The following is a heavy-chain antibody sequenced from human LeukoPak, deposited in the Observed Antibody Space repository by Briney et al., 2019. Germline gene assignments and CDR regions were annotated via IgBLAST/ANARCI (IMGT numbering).Heavy chain of an antibody. D-gene: IGHD2-2*01. CDR2: FDPKGGEA. Sequence: AAVKVSCKVSGFTLSVLSMHWVRQAPGKGLEWVGGFDPKGGEAVYAEGFRGRVTLTDERPSNTAHMDLSSLGADDTAVYYCATGSLCATTTCPGYGNYYYFMDVWGEGNTVTV. V-gene: IGHV1-24*01. J-gene: IGHJ6*03. CDR3: ATGSLCATTTCPGYGNYYYFMDV. CDR1: GFTLSVLS.